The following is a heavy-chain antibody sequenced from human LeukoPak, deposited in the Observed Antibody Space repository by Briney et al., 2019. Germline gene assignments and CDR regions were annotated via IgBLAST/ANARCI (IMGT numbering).Heavy chain of an antibody. D-gene: IGHD6-13*01. CDR3: AKDPRYKAAAGIGWFDP. CDR1: GFTFSSYG. J-gene: IGHJ5*02. CDR2: ISYDGSNK. V-gene: IGHV3-30*18. Sequence: GGSLRLSCAASGFTFSSYGMHWVRQAPGKGLEWVAVISYDGSNKYYADSVKGRFTISRDNSKNTLYLQMNSLRAEDTAVYYCAKDPRYKAAAGIGWFDPWGQGTLVTVSS.